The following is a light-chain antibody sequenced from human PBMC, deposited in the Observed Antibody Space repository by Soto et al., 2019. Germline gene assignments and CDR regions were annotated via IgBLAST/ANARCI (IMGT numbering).Light chain of an antibody. Sequence: EIVMTQSPATLSVSPGERATLSCRASQSVGSNLAWYQQKPGQAPRLLIYGASTRATGIPARFSGSESGTEFTLTISSLQSEDFAVYYCQQYDNWRLTFGGGTRLEIK. J-gene: IGKJ4*01. CDR1: QSVGSN. V-gene: IGKV3-15*01. CDR3: QQYDNWRLT. CDR2: GAS.